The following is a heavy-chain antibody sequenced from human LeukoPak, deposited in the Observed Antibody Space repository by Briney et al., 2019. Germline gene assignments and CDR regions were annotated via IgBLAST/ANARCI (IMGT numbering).Heavy chain of an antibody. D-gene: IGHD3-10*01. CDR2: ISYDGSRK. Sequence: PGRSLRLSCAASGFTFGSNGMHWVRQAPGKGLEWVAVISYDGSRKHYGDSVQGRFSISRDNSQNKVYLQMNSLRAEDTAVYYCVKDRLGEAYGMDVWGEGTTVTVSS. V-gene: IGHV3-30*18. CDR1: GFTFGSNG. J-gene: IGHJ6*04. CDR3: VKDRLGEAYGMDV.